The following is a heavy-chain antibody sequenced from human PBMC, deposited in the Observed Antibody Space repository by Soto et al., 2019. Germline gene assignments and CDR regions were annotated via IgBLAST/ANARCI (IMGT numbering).Heavy chain of an antibody. D-gene: IGHD5-18*01. V-gene: IGHV3-23*01. CDR2: ISGSGGST. CDR1: GFTFSSYA. J-gene: IGHJ4*02. CDR3: AKEQEYVDTAMVYDY. Sequence: SGGSLRLSCAASGFTFSSYAMSWVRQAPGKGLEWVSAISGSGGSTYYADSVKGRFTISRDNSKNTLYLQMNSLRAEDTAVYYCAKEQEYVDTAMVYDYWGQGTMVTVSS.